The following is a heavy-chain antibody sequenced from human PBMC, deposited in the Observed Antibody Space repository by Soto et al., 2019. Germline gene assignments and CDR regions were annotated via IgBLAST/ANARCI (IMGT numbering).Heavy chain of an antibody. V-gene: IGHV4-34*01. Sequence: PSDILSLTFASYGGFFSDYYGNWIFHPPGKGLEWIGEINHSGSTNYNPSLKSRVTISVDTSKNHFSLKLSSVTAADTAVYYCARGRVGAANWNWFDPWGDGTLVTVSS. D-gene: IGHD2-15*01. CDR3: ARGRVGAANWNWFDP. J-gene: IGHJ5*02. CDR2: INHSGST. CDR1: GGFFSDYY.